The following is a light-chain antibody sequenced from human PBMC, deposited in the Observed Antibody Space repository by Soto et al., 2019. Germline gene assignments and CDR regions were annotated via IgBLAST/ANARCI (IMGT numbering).Light chain of an antibody. CDR2: GAS. Sequence: EVVMTQSPATLSASPGERATLSCWASETVATNLAWYQQKPGQAPRLLISGASTRAAGISDRFRGSGSGTEFTLTISCLRSEDSGIYYCQQYFEWPPMTFGQGTKVEI. CDR3: QQYFEWPPMT. J-gene: IGKJ1*01. V-gene: IGKV3-15*01. CDR1: ETVATN.